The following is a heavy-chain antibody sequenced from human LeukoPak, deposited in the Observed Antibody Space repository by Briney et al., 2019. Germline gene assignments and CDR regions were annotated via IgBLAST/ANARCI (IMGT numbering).Heavy chain of an antibody. D-gene: IGHD3-10*01. J-gene: IGHJ4*02. V-gene: IGHV3-30*05. CDR1: GFTFSSYG. CDR3: ASEGRGKYQPLY. Sequence: GGSLRLSCAASGFTFSSYGMHWVRQAPGKGLEWVAVISYDGSNKYYADSVKGRFTISRDNSKNTLYLQMNSLRAEDTAVYYCASEGRGKYQPLYWGQGTLVTVSS. CDR2: ISYDGSNK.